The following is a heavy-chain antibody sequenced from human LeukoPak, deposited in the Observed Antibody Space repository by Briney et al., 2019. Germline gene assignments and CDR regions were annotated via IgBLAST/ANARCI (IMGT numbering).Heavy chain of an antibody. Sequence: PGGSLRLSCAASGFTVSSNYMSWVRQAPGKGLEWVSVIYSGGSTYYADSVKGRFTISRDNSKNTLYLQMNSLRAEDTAVYYCARDRWLVSNYYYYGMDVWGQGTTVTVSS. D-gene: IGHD6-19*01. J-gene: IGHJ6*02. V-gene: IGHV3-66*01. CDR1: GFTVSSNY. CDR2: IYSGGST. CDR3: ARDRWLVSNYYYYGMDV.